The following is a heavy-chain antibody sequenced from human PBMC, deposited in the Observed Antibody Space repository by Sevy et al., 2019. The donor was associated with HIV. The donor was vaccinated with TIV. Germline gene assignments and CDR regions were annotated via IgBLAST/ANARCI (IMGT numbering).Heavy chain of an antibody. CDR3: AKDVFYGVDTAMAAGESTYYFDY. V-gene: IGHV3-23*01. CDR1: GFTFSSYA. Sequence: GGSLRLSCAASGFTFSSYAMSWVRQAPGKGLEWVSAISGSGGSTYYADSVKGRFTISRDNSKNTLYLQMNSLRAEDTAVYYCAKDVFYGVDTAMAAGESTYYFDYWGQGTLVTVSS. CDR2: ISGSGGST. J-gene: IGHJ4*02. D-gene: IGHD5-18*01.